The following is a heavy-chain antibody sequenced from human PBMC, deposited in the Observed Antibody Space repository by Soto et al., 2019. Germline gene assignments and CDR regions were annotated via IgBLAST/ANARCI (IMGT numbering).Heavy chain of an antibody. V-gene: IGHV3-30-3*01. CDR1: GFTFSSYA. Sequence: PGGSLRLSCAASGFTFSSYAMHWVRQAPGKGLEWVAVISYDGSNTYNTDSVKGRFTISRDNSKNTLYLQMNSLRAEDTAVYYCARGLGYCSGGSCYSDGYAFDIWGQGTMVTVSS. CDR2: ISYDGSNT. D-gene: IGHD2-15*01. J-gene: IGHJ3*02. CDR3: ARGLGYCSGGSCYSDGYAFDI.